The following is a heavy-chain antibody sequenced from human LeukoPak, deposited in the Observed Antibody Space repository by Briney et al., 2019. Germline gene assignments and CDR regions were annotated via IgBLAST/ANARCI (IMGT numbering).Heavy chain of an antibody. CDR1: GYSFTSYW. Sequence: GESLKISCKGSGYSFTSYWIGWVRQMPGEGLEWMGIIYPGDSDTRYSLSFQGQVTISADKSISTAYLQWSSLKASDTAMYYCARREYCGGDCYYDVNWFDPWGQGTLVTVSS. CDR3: ARREYCGGDCYYDVNWFDP. D-gene: IGHD2-21*02. CDR2: IYPGDSDT. V-gene: IGHV5-51*01. J-gene: IGHJ5*02.